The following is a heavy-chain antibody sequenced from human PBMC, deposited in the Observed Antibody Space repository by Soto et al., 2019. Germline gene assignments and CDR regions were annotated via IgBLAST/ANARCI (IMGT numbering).Heavy chain of an antibody. CDR1: GFTFSSYW. J-gene: IGHJ4*02. CDR2: IKQDGSEK. Sequence: PGGSLRLSCAASGFTFSSYWMSWVRQAPGKGLEWVANIKQDGSEKYYVDSVKGRFTISRDNAKNSLYLQMNSLRAEDTAVYYCARDAMITFGGVIQSVFDYWGQGTLVTVSS. V-gene: IGHV3-7*01. D-gene: IGHD3-16*02. CDR3: ARDAMITFGGVIQSVFDY.